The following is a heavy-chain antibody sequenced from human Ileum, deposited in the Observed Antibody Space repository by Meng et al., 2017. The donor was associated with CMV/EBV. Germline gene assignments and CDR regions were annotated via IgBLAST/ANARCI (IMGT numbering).Heavy chain of an antibody. J-gene: IGHJ5*02. D-gene: IGHD3-10*01. CDR2: IYHSGST. CDR3: ARSPHYPSGWGWFDP. Sequence: SETLSLTCTVSGGSVSSATHYWSWIRQPPGKGLEWIGYIYHSGSTHYNPSLKSRVTISVDTSKNQFSLNLSPATAADTAVYYCARSPHYPSGWGWFDPWGKGTLVTVSS. V-gene: IGHV4-61*01. CDR1: GGSVSSATHY.